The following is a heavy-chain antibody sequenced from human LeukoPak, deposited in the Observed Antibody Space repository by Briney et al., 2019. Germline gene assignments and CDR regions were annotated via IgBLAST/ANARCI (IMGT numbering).Heavy chain of an antibody. D-gene: IGHD6-25*01. J-gene: IGHJ6*02. V-gene: IGHV3-33*01. CDR3: ARIATADYYYGMDV. CDR2: IWYDGSNK. CDR1: GFTFSSYG. Sequence: GGSLGLSCAASGFTFSSYGMHWVRQAPGKGLEWVAVIWYDGSNKYYADSVKGRFTISRDNSKNTLYLQMNSLRAEDTAVYYCARIATADYYYGMDVWGQGTTVTVSS.